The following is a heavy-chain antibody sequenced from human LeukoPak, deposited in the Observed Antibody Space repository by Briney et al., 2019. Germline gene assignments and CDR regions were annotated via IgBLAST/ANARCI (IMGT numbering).Heavy chain of an antibody. Sequence: GGSLRLSCAASGFAFSSYGMTWVRQAPGKGLEWVSSISSSSSYIYYADSVKGRFTISRDNAKNSLYLQMNSLRAEDTAVYYCASLRGYSGYDLGVDYFDYWGQGTLVTVSS. CDR2: ISSSSSYI. CDR3: ASLRGYSGYDLGVDYFDY. CDR1: GFAFSSYG. J-gene: IGHJ4*02. V-gene: IGHV3-21*01. D-gene: IGHD5-12*01.